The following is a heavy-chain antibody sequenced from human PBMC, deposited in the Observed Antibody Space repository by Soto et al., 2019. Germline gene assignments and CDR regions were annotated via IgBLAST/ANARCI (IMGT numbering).Heavy chain of an antibody. Sequence: PGGSLRLCCAASGFTFSSYGMHWVRQAPGKGLEWVAVIWYDGSNKYYADSVKGRFTISGDNSKNTLYLQMNSLRAEDTAVYYCARATSYSSSWYITGYYYGMDVWGQGTTVTVSS. CDR3: ARATSYSSSWYITGYYYGMDV. CDR1: GFTFSSYG. CDR2: IWYDGSNK. D-gene: IGHD6-13*01. J-gene: IGHJ6*02. V-gene: IGHV3-33*01.